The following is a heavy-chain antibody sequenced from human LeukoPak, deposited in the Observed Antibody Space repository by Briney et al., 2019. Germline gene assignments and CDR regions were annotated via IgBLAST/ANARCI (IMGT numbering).Heavy chain of an antibody. J-gene: IGHJ5*02. CDR2: IIPILGIA. D-gene: IGHD2-21*02. CDR3: ARDQIVVVTTMGDLGRWLDP. Sequence: GASVKVSCKASGGTFSSCAISWVRQAPGQGLEWMGRIIPILGIANYAQKFQGRVTITADKSTSTAYMELSSLRSEDTAVYYCARDQIVVVTTMGDLGRWLDPWGQGTLVTVSS. V-gene: IGHV1-69*04. CDR1: GGTFSSCA.